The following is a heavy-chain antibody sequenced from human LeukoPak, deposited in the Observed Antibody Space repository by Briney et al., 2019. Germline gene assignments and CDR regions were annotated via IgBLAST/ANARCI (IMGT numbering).Heavy chain of an antibody. J-gene: IGHJ3*02. CDR3: ARGRGGAAFDI. CDR2: ISSSSSYI. Sequence: GGSLRLSCAASGFTFSSYAMSWVRQAPGKGLEWVSSISSSSSYIYYADSVKGRFTISRDNAKNSLYLQMNSLRAEDTAVYYCARGRGGAAFDIWGQGTMVTVSS. CDR1: GFTFSSYA. V-gene: IGHV3-21*01. D-gene: IGHD3-16*01.